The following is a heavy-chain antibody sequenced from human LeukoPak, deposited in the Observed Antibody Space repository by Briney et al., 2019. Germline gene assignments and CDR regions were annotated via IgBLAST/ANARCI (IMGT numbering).Heavy chain of an antibody. V-gene: IGHV7-4-1*02. CDR2: INTNTGNP. D-gene: IGHD6-13*01. CDR3: ARDQAAALEIDGGTNQYYYYMNV. CDR1: GYTFTSNA. Sequence: AASVKVSCKASGYTFTSNAMNWERQAPGQGLEWMGWINTNTGNPKYAQGFTGRFVFSLDTSVTTAYLQISILRAGYTAVYYCARDQAAALEIDGGTNQYYYYMNVGGKGTTVTVSS. J-gene: IGHJ6*03.